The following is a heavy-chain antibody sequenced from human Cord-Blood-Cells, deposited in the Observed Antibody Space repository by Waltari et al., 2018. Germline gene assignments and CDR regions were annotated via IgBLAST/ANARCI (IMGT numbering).Heavy chain of an antibody. D-gene: IGHD2-2*01. CDR1: GGSISSSSYY. CDR2: IYYSGIT. V-gene: IGHV4-39*01. Sequence: QLQLQESGPGLVKPSETLSLTCTVSGGSISSSSYYWGWIRQPPGKGLEWIGSIYYSGITYYNPSLKSRVNISVDTSKNQFSLKLSSVTAADTAVYYCARHRDIVVVPAAFDYWGQGTLVTVSS. J-gene: IGHJ4*02. CDR3: ARHRDIVVVPAAFDY.